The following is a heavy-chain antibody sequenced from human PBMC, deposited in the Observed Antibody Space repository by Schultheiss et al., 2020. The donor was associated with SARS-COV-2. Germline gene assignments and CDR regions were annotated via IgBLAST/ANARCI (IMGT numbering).Heavy chain of an antibody. CDR1: EFTFSNST. Sequence: GGSLRLSCATSEFTFSNSTMTWVRQAPGKGLEWVSAISGSGDSTYYADSVKGRFTISRDNAKNSLYLQMNSLRAEDTAVYYCARGSRGYNSGGSAPLDYWGQGTLVTVSS. V-gene: IGHV3-23*01. CDR3: ARGSRGYNSGGSAPLDY. D-gene: IGHD5-18*01. J-gene: IGHJ4*02. CDR2: ISGSGDST.